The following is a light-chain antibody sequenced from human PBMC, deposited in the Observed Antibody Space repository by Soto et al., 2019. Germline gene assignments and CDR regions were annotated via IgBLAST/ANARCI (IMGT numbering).Light chain of an antibody. CDR2: EVS. CDR3: SSYTSSGTWV. V-gene: IGLV2-14*01. CDR1: SRDVGGYNY. Sequence: QAVVTQPASVSGSPGQSITISCTGTSRDVGGYNYVSWYQQHPGKAPKVMIYEVSNRPSGVSNRFSGSKSGNTASLTISGLQAEDEADYYCSSYTSSGTWVFGGGTKLTVL. J-gene: IGLJ3*02.